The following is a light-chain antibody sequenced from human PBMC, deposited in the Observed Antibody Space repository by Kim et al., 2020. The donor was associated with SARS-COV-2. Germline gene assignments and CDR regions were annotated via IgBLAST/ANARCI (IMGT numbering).Light chain of an antibody. V-gene: IGLV2-14*03. J-gene: IGLJ1*01. CDR3: TSYTSSRTYV. CDR1: SSDVGGYNY. Sequence: GQSITISCPGTSSDVGGYNYVSWYQHHPGKAPKLMIYDVTKRPSGVSNRFSGSKSGNTASLTISGLQAEDEADYYCTSYTSSRTYVFGSGTKVTVL. CDR2: DVT.